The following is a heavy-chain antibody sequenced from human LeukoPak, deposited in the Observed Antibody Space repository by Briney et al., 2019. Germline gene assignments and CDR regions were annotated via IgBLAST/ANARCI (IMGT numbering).Heavy chain of an antibody. CDR2: INPNSGGT. V-gene: IGHV1-2*02. D-gene: IGHD3-3*01. J-gene: IGHJ5*02. CDR3: ARDPTGIFGNYNWFDP. CDR1: GYTFTGYY. Sequence: EASVKVSCTASGYTFTGYYMHWVRQAPGQGLEWMGWINPNSGGTNYAQKFQGRVTMTRDTSISTAYMELSRLRSDDTAVYYRARDPTGIFGNYNWFDPWGQGTLVTVSS.